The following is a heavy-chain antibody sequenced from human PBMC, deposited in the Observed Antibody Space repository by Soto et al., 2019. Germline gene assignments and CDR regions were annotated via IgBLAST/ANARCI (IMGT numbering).Heavy chain of an antibody. V-gene: IGHV3-23*01. D-gene: IGHD1-26*01. CDR1: GFNFSGYA. CDR2: ISGSGGST. J-gene: IGHJ6*02. CDR3: GQDRGGTYRYYYYYGKDI. Sequence: EVQRLESGGGFVQPWGSLRLSCAASGFNFSGYAMSWVRQSPGKGLEWVSSISGSGGSTYYVESVKGRFAISRESSKTTMYLQMRSLRDEDPAVYYCGQDRGGTYRYYYYYGKDIWGQGTTVTV.